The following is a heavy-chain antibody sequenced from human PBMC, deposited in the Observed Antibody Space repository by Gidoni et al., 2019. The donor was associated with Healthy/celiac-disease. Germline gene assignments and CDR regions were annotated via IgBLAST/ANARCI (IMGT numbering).Heavy chain of an antibody. CDR2: ISSSSSYI. V-gene: IGHV3-21*01. J-gene: IGHJ5*02. CDR1: GFTFRSYS. CDR3: ARIVVPAAMMGWFDP. D-gene: IGHD2-2*01. Sequence: EVQLVESGGGLVNPGGSLRLSCAASGFTFRSYSMNWVRQAPGKGLEWVSSISSSSSYINYADSVKGRFTISRDNAKNSLYLQMNSLRAEDTAVYYCARIVVPAAMMGWFDPWGQGTLVTVSS.